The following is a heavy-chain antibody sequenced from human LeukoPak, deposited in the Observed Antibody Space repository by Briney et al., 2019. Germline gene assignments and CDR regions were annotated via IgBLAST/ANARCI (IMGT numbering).Heavy chain of an antibody. J-gene: IGHJ4*02. D-gene: IGHD3-9*01. Sequence: GGSLRLSCAASGFTFSSYSMTWVRQAPGKGLEWVSSISSSSSYIYYADSVKGRFTISRDNAKNSLYLQMNSLRAEDTAVYYCARDPNYDILTGYYPQGTFDYWGQGTLVTVSS. CDR2: ISSSSSYI. CDR3: ARDPNYDILTGYYPQGTFDY. V-gene: IGHV3-21*01. CDR1: GFTFSSYS.